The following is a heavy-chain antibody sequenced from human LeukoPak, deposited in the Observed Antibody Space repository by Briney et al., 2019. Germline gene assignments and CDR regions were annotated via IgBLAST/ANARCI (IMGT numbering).Heavy chain of an antibody. V-gene: IGHV1-8*01. CDR1: GYTFTSYD. Sequence: ASVKVSCKASGYTFTSYDINWVRQATGQGLEWMGWMNPNSGNTGYAQKFQGRVTMTRNTSISTAYMELSSLRSEDTAVYYCARIVGFGELSHPDYWGRGTLVTVSS. CDR2: MNPNSGNT. CDR3: ARIVGFGELSHPDY. J-gene: IGHJ4*02. D-gene: IGHD3-10*01.